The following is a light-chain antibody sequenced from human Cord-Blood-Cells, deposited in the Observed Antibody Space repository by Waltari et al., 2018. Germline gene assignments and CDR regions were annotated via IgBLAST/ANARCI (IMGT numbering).Light chain of an antibody. J-gene: IGKJ1*01. V-gene: IGKV1-5*01. Sequence: DIQMTQSPSTLSASVGDRVTITCRASQSISSWLAWYQQKPGKAPKLLIYDASSLASGVPSRFSGSGSGTEFTLTISSLQPDDFATYYCQQYNIYWTFGQGTKVEIK. CDR1: QSISSW. CDR2: DAS. CDR3: QQYNIYWT.